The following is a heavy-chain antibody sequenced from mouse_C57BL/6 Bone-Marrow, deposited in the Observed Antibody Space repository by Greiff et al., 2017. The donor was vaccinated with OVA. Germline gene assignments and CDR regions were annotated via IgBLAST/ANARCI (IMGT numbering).Heavy chain of an antibody. Sequence: LVEPGASVKISCKASGYTFTDYYMNWVKQSHGKSLEWIGDINPNNGGTSYNQKFKGKATLTVDKSSSTAYMELRSLTSEDSAVYYCARRPAYYSNYDYFDYWGQGTTLTVSS. CDR3: ARRPAYYSNYDYFDY. D-gene: IGHD2-5*01. CDR2: INPNNGGT. V-gene: IGHV1-26*01. J-gene: IGHJ2*01. CDR1: GYTFTDYY.